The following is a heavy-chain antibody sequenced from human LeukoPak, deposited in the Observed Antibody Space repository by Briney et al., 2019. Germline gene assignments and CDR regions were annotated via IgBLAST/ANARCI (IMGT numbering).Heavy chain of an antibody. J-gene: IGHJ4*02. CDR2: IYYSGST. V-gene: IGHV4-59*12. D-gene: IGHD6-13*01. CDR1: GGSISSYY. Sequence: PSETLSLTCTVSGGSISSYYWSWIRQPPGKGLEWIGYIYYSGSTNYNPSLKSRVTMSVDTSKNQFSLKLSSVTAADTAVYYCALRRAAAGPDPFDYWGQGTLVTVSS. CDR3: ALRRAAAGPDPFDY.